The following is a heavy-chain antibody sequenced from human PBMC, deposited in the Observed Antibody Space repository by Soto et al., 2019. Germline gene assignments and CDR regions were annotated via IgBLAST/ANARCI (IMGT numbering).Heavy chain of an antibody. CDR3: ARAKVSGVLFRHPYDY. Sequence: ASVKVSCKASGYTFTSYYMHWVRQAPGQGLEWMGIINPSGGSTSYAQKFQGRVTMTRDTSTSTVYMELSSLRSEDTAVYYCARAKVSGVLFRHPYDYWGQGTLVTVSS. CDR2: INPSGGST. V-gene: IGHV1-46*03. D-gene: IGHD2-8*01. J-gene: IGHJ4*02. CDR1: GYTFTSYY.